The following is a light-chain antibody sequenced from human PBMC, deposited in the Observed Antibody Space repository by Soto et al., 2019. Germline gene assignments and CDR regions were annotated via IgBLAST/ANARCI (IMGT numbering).Light chain of an antibody. CDR2: SAS. J-gene: IGKJ4*01. V-gene: IGKV1-9*01. CDR1: QGITSN. CDR3: QQHNSHPDT. Sequence: ASQGITSNLAWYQQRPGQAPRLLIYSASTMPTGVPSRFSGSGYGTEFTLTISNLQPEDFATYYCQQHNSHPDTFGGGTKVDI.